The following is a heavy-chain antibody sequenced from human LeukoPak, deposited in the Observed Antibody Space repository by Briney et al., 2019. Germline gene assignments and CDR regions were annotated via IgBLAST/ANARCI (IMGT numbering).Heavy chain of an antibody. D-gene: IGHD3-16*02. V-gene: IGHV4-38-2*02. CDR2: VYHSGST. CDR3: ARPPGPNYDYVWGSYP. J-gene: IGHJ4*02. CDR1: GYSITGGYY. Sequence: SETLSLTCTVSGYSITGGYYWGWIRQPPGRGLEWIGTVYHSGSTYYNPSLKSRVTILVDASKTQFSLTLSSVTAADTAVYYCARPPGPNYDYVWGSYPWGQGTLVTVSS.